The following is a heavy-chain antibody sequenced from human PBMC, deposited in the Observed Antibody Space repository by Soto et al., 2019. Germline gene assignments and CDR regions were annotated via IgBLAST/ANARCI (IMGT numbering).Heavy chain of an antibody. D-gene: IGHD1-26*01. V-gene: IGHV1-58*02. CDR2: IVVGSGNT. J-gene: IGHJ4*02. CDR1: GFTFTSSA. CDR3: AADTRELPNLYYFDY. Sequence: QMQLVQSGPEVKKPGTSVKVSCKASGFTFTSSAMQWVRQARGQRLEWIGWIVVGSGNTNYAQKFQERVTITRDMSTSTAYMELSSLRSEDTAVYYWAADTRELPNLYYFDYWGQGTLVTVSS.